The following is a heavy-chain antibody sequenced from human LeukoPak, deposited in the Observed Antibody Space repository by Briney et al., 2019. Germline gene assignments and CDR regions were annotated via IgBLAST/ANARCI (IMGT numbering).Heavy chain of an antibody. D-gene: IGHD6-19*01. V-gene: IGHV3-23*01. J-gene: IGHJ4*02. CDR1: GFTFSSYG. CDR3: AKVYSAGWYPGYFDY. Sequence: GGSLRLFCAASGFTFSSYGMRWVRQAPGKGLEWVSAISGSGGSTFYADSVKGRFTISRDNSKNKLYLQMNSLRAEDTAVYYCAKVYSAGWYPGYFDYWGQGTLVTVSS. CDR2: ISGSGGST.